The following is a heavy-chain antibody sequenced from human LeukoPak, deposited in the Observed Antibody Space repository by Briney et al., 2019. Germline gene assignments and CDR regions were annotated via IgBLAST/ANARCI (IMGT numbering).Heavy chain of an antibody. Sequence: GGSLRLSCAASGFAFSSTSMSWVRQAPGKGLEWVAVTVGGGDGTYYADSVKGRFTISRDNSKNTVYLQMNTLRAEDTAVYYCAKDLGQQLVRGWFDPWGQGTLVTVSS. J-gene: IGHJ5*02. CDR3: AKDLGQQLVRGWFDP. D-gene: IGHD6-13*01. V-gene: IGHV3-23*01. CDR1: GFAFSSTS. CDR2: TVGGGDGT.